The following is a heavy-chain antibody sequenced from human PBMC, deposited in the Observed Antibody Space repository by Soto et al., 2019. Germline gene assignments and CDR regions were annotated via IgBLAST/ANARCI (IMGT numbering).Heavy chain of an antibody. D-gene: IGHD1-26*01. CDR2: INHSGRT. CDR3: ARLLGKWYYGMDV. Sequence: QVQLQQWGAGLLKPSETLSLTCAVYGGSFSVYYWSWIRQPPGKGLEWIGEINHSGRTNYNPSLKRRVTISVDTAKNQSALELSSVTAADTAVYYGARLLGKWYYGMDVWGQGTTVTV. CDR1: GGSFSVYY. V-gene: IGHV4-34*01. J-gene: IGHJ6*02.